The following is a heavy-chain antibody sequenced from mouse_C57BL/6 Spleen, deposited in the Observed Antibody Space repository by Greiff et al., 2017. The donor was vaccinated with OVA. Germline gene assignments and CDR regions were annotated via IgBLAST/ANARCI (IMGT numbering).Heavy chain of an antibody. J-gene: IGHJ1*03. CDR1: GFSLTSYA. Sequence: VKLVESGPGLVAPSQSLSITCTVSGFSLTSYAISWVRQPPGKGLEWLGVIWTGGGTNYNSARKSRLSISKDNSKSQVFLKMNGLQTDDTARYYCARNFITTVVDWYFDVWGTGTTVTVSS. CDR3: ARNFITTVVDWYFDV. CDR2: IWTGGGT. D-gene: IGHD1-1*01. V-gene: IGHV2-9-1*01.